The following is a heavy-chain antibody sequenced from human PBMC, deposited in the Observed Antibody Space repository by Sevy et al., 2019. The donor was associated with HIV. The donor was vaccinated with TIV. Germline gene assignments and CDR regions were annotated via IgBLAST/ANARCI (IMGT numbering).Heavy chain of an antibody. J-gene: IGHJ4*02. D-gene: IGHD3-22*01. V-gene: IGHV1-24*01. CDR1: GKTLTQLS. CDR3: ATTKDYYESSGSPFDY. CDR2: YDPEDDKR. Sequence: ASVKVSCKVSGKTLTQLSMHWVRQAPGKGLEWMGSYDPEDDKRIYAQKFQGRVTMTEDTSTDTAYIELRILRSEDTAGYYCATTKDYYESSGSPFDYWGQGTLVTVSS.